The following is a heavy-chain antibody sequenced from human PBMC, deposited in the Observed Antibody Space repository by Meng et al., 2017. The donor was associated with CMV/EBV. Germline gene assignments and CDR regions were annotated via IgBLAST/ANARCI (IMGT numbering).Heavy chain of an antibody. Sequence: GESLKISCAASGFTFTNHAMHWVRQAPGKGLEWVALISYGGINTYHADPVRGRFTISRDNCKNTVYLQMNSLRADDTAVYYCARDRGASVVAAARGYFYYGMDVWGQGTTVTVSS. CDR2: ISYGGINT. CDR3: ARDRGASVVAAARGYFYYGMDV. J-gene: IGHJ6*02. V-gene: IGHV3-30-3*01. D-gene: IGHD2-15*01. CDR1: GFTFTNHA.